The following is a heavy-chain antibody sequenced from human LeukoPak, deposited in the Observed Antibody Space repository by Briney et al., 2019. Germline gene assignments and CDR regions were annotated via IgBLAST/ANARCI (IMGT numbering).Heavy chain of an antibody. CDR3: AGDVTEVYDILTGLDAFDI. Sequence: GASVKVSCKASGGTFSSYAISWVRQAPGQGLEWMGGIIPIFGTANYAQKFQGRVTITADESTSTAYMELSSLRSGDTAVYYCAGDVTEVYDILTGLDAFDIWGQGIMVTVSS. CDR1: GGTFSSYA. V-gene: IGHV1-69*13. CDR2: IIPIFGTA. J-gene: IGHJ3*02. D-gene: IGHD3-9*01.